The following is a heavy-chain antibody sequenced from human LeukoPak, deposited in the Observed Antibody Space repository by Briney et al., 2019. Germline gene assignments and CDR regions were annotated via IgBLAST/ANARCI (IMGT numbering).Heavy chain of an antibody. J-gene: IGHJ4*02. Sequence: SETLSLTCTVSGYSISSGYCWGWIRQPPGKGLEWIGSIYHSGSTYYNPSLKSRVTISVDTSKNQFSLKLSSVTAADTAVYYCARVGFGESPDCWGQGTLVTVSS. CDR1: GYSISSGYC. D-gene: IGHD3-10*01. CDR3: ARVGFGESPDC. V-gene: IGHV4-38-2*02. CDR2: IYHSGST.